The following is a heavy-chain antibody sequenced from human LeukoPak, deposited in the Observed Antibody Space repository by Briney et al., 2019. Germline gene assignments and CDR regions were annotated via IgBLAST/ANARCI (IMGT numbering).Heavy chain of an antibody. CDR1: GGSFSGYY. J-gene: IGHJ6*03. V-gene: IGHV4-34*01. CDR2: INHSGST. CDR3: AAIAAAGPSYYYYYYMDV. D-gene: IGHD6-13*01. Sequence: SETLSLTCAVYGGSFSGYYWSWIRQPPGKGLEWIGEINHSGSTNYNPSLKSRVTISVDTSKNQFSLKLSSVTAADTAVYYCAAIAAAGPSYYYYYYMDVWGKGTTVTVPS.